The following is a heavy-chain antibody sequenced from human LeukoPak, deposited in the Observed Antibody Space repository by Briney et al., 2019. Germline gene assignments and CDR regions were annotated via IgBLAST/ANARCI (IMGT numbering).Heavy chain of an antibody. Sequence: SETLSLTCTVSGGSVSSSTYHWGWIRQPPGKGLEWIGIIYYTGSTYYNPSLKSRVTISVDKSKNQFSLKLSSVTAADTAVYYCARVRRTGPYSSGPVFFDYWGQGTLVTVSS. CDR1: GGSVSSSTYH. J-gene: IGHJ4*02. CDR2: IYYTGST. V-gene: IGHV4-39*07. D-gene: IGHD6-19*01. CDR3: ARVRRTGPYSSGPVFFDY.